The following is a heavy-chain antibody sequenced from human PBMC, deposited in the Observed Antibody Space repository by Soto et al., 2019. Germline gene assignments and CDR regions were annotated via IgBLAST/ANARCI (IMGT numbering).Heavy chain of an antibody. J-gene: IGHJ6*02. V-gene: IGHV3-64D*08. D-gene: IGHD2-15*01. Sequence: LRLSCSASGFTFSSSAMHWVRQAPGKGLEYVSAISSNGGSTYYADSVKGRFTISRDNSKNTLYLQMSSLRAEDTAVYYCVKEDYCSGGSCYQFYYYYGMDVWGQGTTVTV. CDR2: ISSNGGST. CDR1: GFTFSSSA. CDR3: VKEDYCSGGSCYQFYYYYGMDV.